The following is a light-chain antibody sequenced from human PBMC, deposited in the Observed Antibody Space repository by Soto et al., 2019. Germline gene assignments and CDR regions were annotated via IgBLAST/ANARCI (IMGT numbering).Light chain of an antibody. CDR2: AAS. CDR3: QQSYSYT. V-gene: IGKV1-39*01. J-gene: IGKJ2*01. Sequence: DIQMTQSPSSLSASVGDRVTITCRASQSISSYLNWYQQKPGKAPKLLIYAASSLQSGVPSRFSGSGSGTDFTLTISRLQPEDFATYYCQQSYSYTFGQGNKLEIK. CDR1: QSISSY.